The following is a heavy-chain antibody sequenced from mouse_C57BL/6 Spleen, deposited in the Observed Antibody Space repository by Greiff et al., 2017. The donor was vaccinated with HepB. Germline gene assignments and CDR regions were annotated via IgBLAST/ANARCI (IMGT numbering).Heavy chain of an antibody. CDR2: ISSGSSTI. CDR3: ARRDYYGSSYVYYAMDY. J-gene: IGHJ4*01. Sequence: EVQRVESGGGLVKPGGSLKLSCAASGFTFSDYGMHWVRQAPEKGLEWVAYISSGSSTIYYADTVKGRFTISRDNAKNTLFLQMTSLRSEDTAMYYCARRDYYGSSYVYYAMDYWGQGTSVTVSS. CDR1: GFTFSDYG. V-gene: IGHV5-17*01. D-gene: IGHD1-1*01.